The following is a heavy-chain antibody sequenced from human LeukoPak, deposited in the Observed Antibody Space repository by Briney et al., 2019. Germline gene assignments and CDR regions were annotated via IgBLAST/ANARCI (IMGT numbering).Heavy chain of an antibody. CDR1: GGSISSYY. Sequence: PSETLSLTCTVSGGSISSYYWSWIRQPPGKGLEWIGYIYYSGSTNYNPSLKSRVTISVDTSKNQFSLKLSSVTAADTAVYYCARDKGSGWSHIDYWGQGTLVTVSS. J-gene: IGHJ4*02. CDR3: ARDKGSGWSHIDY. V-gene: IGHV4-59*01. D-gene: IGHD6-19*01. CDR2: IYYSGST.